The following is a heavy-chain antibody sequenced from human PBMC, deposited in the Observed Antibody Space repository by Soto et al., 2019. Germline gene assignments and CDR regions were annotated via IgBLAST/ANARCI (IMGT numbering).Heavy chain of an antibody. CDR3: ARSTSIVDYYYGMDV. CDR1: GFTFSSYA. Sequence: GGSLRLSCAASGFTFSSYAMSWVRQAPGKGLEWVSAISGSGGSTYYADSVKGRFTISRDNSKNTLYLQMNSLRAEDTAVYYCARSTSIVDYYYGMDVWGQGTTVTVSS. J-gene: IGHJ6*02. D-gene: IGHD2-2*01. CDR2: ISGSGGST. V-gene: IGHV3-23*01.